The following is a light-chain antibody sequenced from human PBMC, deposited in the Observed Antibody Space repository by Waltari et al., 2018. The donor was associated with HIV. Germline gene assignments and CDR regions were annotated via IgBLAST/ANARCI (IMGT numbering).Light chain of an antibody. J-gene: IGKJ2*01. Sequence: DIQMTQSPSSLSASVGDRVTIPCRASQSISSYLTRYQQKPGKAPKLLIYAASSLQSGVPSRFSGSGSGTDFTLTISSLQPEDFATYYCQQSYSTPYTFGQGTKLEIK. CDR3: QQSYSTPYT. CDR2: AAS. CDR1: QSISSY. V-gene: IGKV1-39*01.